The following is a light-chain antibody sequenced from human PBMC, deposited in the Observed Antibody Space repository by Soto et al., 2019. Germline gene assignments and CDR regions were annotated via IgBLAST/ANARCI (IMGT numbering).Light chain of an antibody. Sequence: EIVLTQSPVTLSLSPGERATLSCRASQRITSNFLAWFQQKAGLAPRLLIYGASTRASGVPDRFSGGGSGTDFLLTISRLEPEDFAVYYCQQYGRSPFTFGQGTKLQIK. CDR3: QQYGRSPFT. J-gene: IGKJ2*01. CDR1: QRITSNF. CDR2: GAS. V-gene: IGKV3-20*01.